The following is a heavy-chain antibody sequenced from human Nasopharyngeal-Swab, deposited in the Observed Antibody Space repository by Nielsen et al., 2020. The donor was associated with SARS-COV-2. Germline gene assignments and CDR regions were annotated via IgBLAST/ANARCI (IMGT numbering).Heavy chain of an antibody. CDR3: AKCMFEVVSPQNRRYFDT. D-gene: IGHD2-2*01. V-gene: IGHV3-33*05. J-gene: IGHJ5*02. Sequence: GESLKISCAASGFTFSSYGMHWARQAPGKGLEWVAVISYDGSNKYYADSVKGRFTISRDNSKNTLYLQMDSLRAEDTAVYYCAKCMFEVVSPQNRRYFDTWGQGTVVTVSS. CDR2: ISYDGSNK. CDR1: GFTFSSYG.